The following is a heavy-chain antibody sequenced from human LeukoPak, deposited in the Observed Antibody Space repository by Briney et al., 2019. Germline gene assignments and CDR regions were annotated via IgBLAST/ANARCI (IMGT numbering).Heavy chain of an antibody. D-gene: IGHD6-19*01. Sequence: GGSLRLSCAASGFTFSSYAMSWVRQAPGKGLEWVSTISGSGRTTYYADSVKGRFTISRDNSKNTLYLQMISLRVEDTAVYYCPKGRDNDGWYNFDSWGLGTLVTVSS. CDR3: PKGRDNDGWYNFDS. V-gene: IGHV3-23*01. CDR2: ISGSGRTT. J-gene: IGHJ4*02. CDR1: GFTFSSYA.